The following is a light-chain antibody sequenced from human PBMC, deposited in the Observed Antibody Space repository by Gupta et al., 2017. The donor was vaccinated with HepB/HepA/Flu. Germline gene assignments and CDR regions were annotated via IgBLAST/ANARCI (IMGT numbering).Light chain of an antibody. V-gene: IGLV1-51*02. CDR2: ENN. Sequence: QSVLTQPPSVSAAPGQKVTLPCSGSSSNIGNNDVSWYQQFPGTAPKVLIYENNKRPSGIPDRFSGSKSGTSGTLGITGLQTGDEADYYCGTWDISLSGYVFGTGTKVTVL. J-gene: IGLJ1*01. CDR3: GTWDISLSGYV. CDR1: SSNIGNND.